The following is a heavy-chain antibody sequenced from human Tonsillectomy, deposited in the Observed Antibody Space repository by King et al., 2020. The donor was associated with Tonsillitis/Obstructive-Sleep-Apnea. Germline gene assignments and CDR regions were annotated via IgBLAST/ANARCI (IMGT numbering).Heavy chain of an antibody. D-gene: IGHD3-9*01. V-gene: IGHV4-59*01. CDR1: GGSISTCY. Sequence: QLQESGPGLVKPSETLSLTCTVSGGSISTCYWSWIRQPPGKGLEWIGYISYSGSTNYNPSLKSRGTISVDTSKNQFSLKLSSVTAADTAVYYCARVSVDYDILTGYLEGSGWFDPWGQGTLVTVSS. J-gene: IGHJ5*02. CDR2: ISYSGST. CDR3: ARVSVDYDILTGYLEGSGWFDP.